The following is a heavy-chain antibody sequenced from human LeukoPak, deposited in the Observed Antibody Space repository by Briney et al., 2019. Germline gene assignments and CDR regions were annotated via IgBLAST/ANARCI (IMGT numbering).Heavy chain of an antibody. Sequence: SQTLSLTCTLSAASISRYYTSWIRQPAGKGLEWIGRIYTSGSTTYNPSLKGRVTMSVDTSKNQFSLKLSSVTAAETAVYYCARDSRTVPAATWFDPWGQGTLVTVSS. CDR1: AASISRYY. CDR2: IYTSGST. J-gene: IGHJ5*02. D-gene: IGHD2-2*01. CDR3: ARDSRTVPAATWFDP. V-gene: IGHV4-4*07.